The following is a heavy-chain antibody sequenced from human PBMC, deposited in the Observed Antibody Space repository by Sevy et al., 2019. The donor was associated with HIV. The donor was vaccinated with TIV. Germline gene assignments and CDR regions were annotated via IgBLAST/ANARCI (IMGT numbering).Heavy chain of an antibody. D-gene: IGHD5-18*01. Sequence: GGSLRLSCTASKFTFSDYYMSWIRQAPGKGLEWVSYISSSSTHTNYAYSVKGRFTISRDNAKNSLYLQLNSLRAEDTAVYYCARVRYNFGQKYFDYWGQGTLVTVSS. CDR2: ISSSSTHT. CDR3: ARVRYNFGQKYFDY. J-gene: IGHJ4*02. CDR1: KFTFSDYY. V-gene: IGHV3-11*06.